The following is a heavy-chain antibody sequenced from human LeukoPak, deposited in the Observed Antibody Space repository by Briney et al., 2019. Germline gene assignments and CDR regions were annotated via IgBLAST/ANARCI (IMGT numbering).Heavy chain of an antibody. D-gene: IGHD3-16*01. CDR3: ARSHDHLWVNYPDY. Sequence: KLSETLSLTCDVSGGSIDSTNWWNWARQPPGKGLEWIGEIHHDGRINYNPSLKSRVTLSVDKSKNQFSLRLNSVTAADTAMYYCARSHDHLWVNYPDYWGQGTLVTVSS. J-gene: IGHJ4*02. CDR2: IHHDGRI. V-gene: IGHV4/OR15-8*01. CDR1: GGSIDSTNW.